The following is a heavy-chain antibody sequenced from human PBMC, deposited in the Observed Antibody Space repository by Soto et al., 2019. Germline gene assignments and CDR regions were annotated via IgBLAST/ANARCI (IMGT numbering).Heavy chain of an antibody. CDR3: AREVAVAGFYCYFDL. CDR2: MNRNSGNT. CDR1: GYTFTSYD. V-gene: IGHV1-8*01. Sequence: QVQLVQSGAEVKKPGASVKVSCKASGYTFTSYDINWVRRATGQGLEWMGWMNRNSGNTGYAQKFQGRVTMTRNTSISTAYMELSSLRSEDTAVYYCAREVAVAGFYCYFDLWGRGTLVTVSS. D-gene: IGHD6-19*01. J-gene: IGHJ2*01.